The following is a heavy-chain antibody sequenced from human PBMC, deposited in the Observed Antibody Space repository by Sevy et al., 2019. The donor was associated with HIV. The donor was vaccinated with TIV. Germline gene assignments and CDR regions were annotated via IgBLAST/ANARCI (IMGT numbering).Heavy chain of an antibody. CDR1: GYTFNSFY. CDR2: INPYSGGT. Sequence: ASVKVSCQATGYTFNSFYIHWVRQAPGQGLEWMGCINPYSGGTHYVQKFQGRATLTSDTSISVAYMDLTSLRSNDTAVYYCVRDRFYGGDSVTFAGDFWGQGTLVTVSS. D-gene: IGHD2-21*02. CDR3: VRDRFYGGDSVTFAGDF. J-gene: IGHJ4*02. V-gene: IGHV1-2*02.